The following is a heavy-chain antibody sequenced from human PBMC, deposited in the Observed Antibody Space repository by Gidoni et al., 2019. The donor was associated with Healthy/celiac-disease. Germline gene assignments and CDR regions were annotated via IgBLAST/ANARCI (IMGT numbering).Heavy chain of an antibody. Sequence: QVQLVQSGAEVTKPGSSVKVSCKASGGTFSSYAISWVRQAPGQGLEWMGGIIPIFGTANYAQKFQGRVTITADESTSTAYVELSSLRSEDTAVYYCARVRLRGYFDYWGQGTLVTVSS. V-gene: IGHV1-69*01. CDR2: IIPIFGTA. CDR3: ARVRLRGYFDY. J-gene: IGHJ4*02. CDR1: GGTFSSYA. D-gene: IGHD5-12*01.